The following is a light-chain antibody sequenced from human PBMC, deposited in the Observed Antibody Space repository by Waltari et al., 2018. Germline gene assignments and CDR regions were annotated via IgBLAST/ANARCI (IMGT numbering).Light chain of an antibody. CDR3: QQYDNYWT. CDR1: QSITTW. CDR2: RAS. V-gene: IGKV1-5*03. Sequence: DIQMTQSPSTLSASVGDRVTITCRASQSITTWLAWYQQKPGKAPKLLIYRASNLESGVPSRCSGSGSGTEYTLTISSLQPDDFATYYCQQYDNYWTFGQGTKVEIK. J-gene: IGKJ1*01.